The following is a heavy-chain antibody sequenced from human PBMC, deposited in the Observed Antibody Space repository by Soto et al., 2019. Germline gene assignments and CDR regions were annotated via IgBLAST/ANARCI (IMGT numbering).Heavy chain of an antibody. V-gene: IGHV2-5*02. CDR2: IYWDDDK. CDR3: AHILAAYCGGECASFDY. D-gene: IGHD2-21*01. J-gene: IGHJ4*02. CDR1: GFSLSTSGVG. Sequence: QITLKESGPPLVKPTQTLTLTCTFSGFSLSTSGVGVGWIRQPPGKALEWLALIYWDDDKRYSPSLKSRLTINKXXSXNXXVLTRTNMDTVDTARYYCAHILAAYCGGECASFDYWGQGALVTVSS.